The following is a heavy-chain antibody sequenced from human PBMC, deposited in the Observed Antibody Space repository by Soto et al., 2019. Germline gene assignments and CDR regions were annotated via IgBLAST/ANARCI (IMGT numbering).Heavy chain of an antibody. J-gene: IGHJ5*01. CDR3: ARGRYCLTGRCFPNWFDS. V-gene: IGHV4-31*03. Sequence: SETLSLTCTVSGGSITTAGYYWGWIRRHPGKGLEWIGFIYYSGSTHYNPSLKSRVTISAETSSNQFSLSLSSATAADTAVYYCARGRYCLTGRCFPNWFDSWGQGALVTVSS. CDR1: GGSITTAGYY. CDR2: IYYSGST. D-gene: IGHD7-27*01.